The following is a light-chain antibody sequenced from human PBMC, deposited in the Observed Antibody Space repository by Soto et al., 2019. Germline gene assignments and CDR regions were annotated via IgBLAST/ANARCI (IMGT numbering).Light chain of an antibody. CDR1: QSVSSY. V-gene: IGKV3-20*01. Sequence: EIVLTQSPATLSLSPGERATLSCRASQSVSSYLAWYQQKPGQAPRLLIYDASNRATGIPARFSGSGSGTDFTLTISRLEPEDFAVYFCQRYGSSPPFTFGQGTKVEI. J-gene: IGKJ2*01. CDR3: QRYGSSPPFT. CDR2: DAS.